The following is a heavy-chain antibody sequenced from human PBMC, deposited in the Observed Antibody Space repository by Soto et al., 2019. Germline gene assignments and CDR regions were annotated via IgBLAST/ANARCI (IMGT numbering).Heavy chain of an antibody. CDR3: SRLCCSASRCQWVGAFDI. CDR2: IWFEGSDK. J-gene: IGHJ3*02. Sequence: GRSLRLSCVAAGFTFTSYGMHWVRHAQGRGLEWEALIWFEGSDKYYTESVKGRFTICRDNSKTTLYLQMNSLRAEDTSVSYCSRLCCSASRCQWVGAFDIGGQGTMVTVSS. CDR1: GFTFTSYG. D-gene: IGHD2-15*01. V-gene: IGHV3-33*01.